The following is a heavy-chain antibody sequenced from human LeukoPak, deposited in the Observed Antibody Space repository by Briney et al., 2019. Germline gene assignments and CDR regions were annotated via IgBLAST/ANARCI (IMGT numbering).Heavy chain of an antibody. CDR2: IIPILGIA. CDR1: GGTFSSYA. V-gene: IGHV1-69*04. Sequence: SVKVSCKASGGTFSSYAISWVRQAPGQGLEWMERIIPILGIANYAQKFQGRVTITADKSTSTAYMELSSLRSEDTAVYYCARGLSGYSGNTGAYFDYWGQGTLVTVSS. J-gene: IGHJ4*02. CDR3: ARGLSGYSGNTGAYFDY. D-gene: IGHD5-12*01.